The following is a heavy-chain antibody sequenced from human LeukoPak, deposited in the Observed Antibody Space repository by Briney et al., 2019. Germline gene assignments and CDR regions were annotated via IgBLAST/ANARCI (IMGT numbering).Heavy chain of an antibody. D-gene: IGHD6-13*01. CDR2: ISHTSSHT. CDR1: GFTFSDYY. Sequence: GGSLRLSCAPSGFTFSDYYMNWIRQAPGKGLEWLSYISHTSSHTNYADSVKGRFTIPRDNAKNSLYLQMNGLRADDTAVYYCARGGIYYFDFWGQGTLVTVSS. V-gene: IGHV3-11*06. J-gene: IGHJ4*02. CDR3: ARGGIYYFDF.